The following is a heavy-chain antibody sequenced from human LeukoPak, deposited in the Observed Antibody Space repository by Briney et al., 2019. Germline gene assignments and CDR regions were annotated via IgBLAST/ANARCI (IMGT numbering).Heavy chain of an antibody. V-gene: IGHV3-53*05. D-gene: IGHD4-11*01. Sequence: GGSLRLSCAASGFTVSSNYMSWVRQAPGKGLEWVSVIYSGGSTYYADSVKGRFTISRDNSKNMLYLQMSSLSAEDTAVYYCVKGMTTVAYYFDYWGQGTLVTVYS. J-gene: IGHJ4*02. CDR3: VKGMTTVAYYFDY. CDR1: GFTVSSNY. CDR2: IYSGGST.